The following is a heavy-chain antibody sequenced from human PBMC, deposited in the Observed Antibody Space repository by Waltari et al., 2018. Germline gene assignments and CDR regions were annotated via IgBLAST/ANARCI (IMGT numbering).Heavy chain of an antibody. CDR3: ARGWDYYDSSGYTYYFDY. V-gene: IGHV4-34*01. J-gene: IGHJ4*02. D-gene: IGHD3-22*01. CDR2: INHSGST. Sequence: QVQLQQWGAGLLKPSETLSLTCAVYGGSFSGYYWSWIRQPPGKGLEWIGEINHSGSTNYNPSLKSRVTISVDTSKNQFSLKLSSVTAADTAVYYCARGWDYYDSSGYTYYFDYWGQGTLVTVSS. CDR1: GGSFSGYY.